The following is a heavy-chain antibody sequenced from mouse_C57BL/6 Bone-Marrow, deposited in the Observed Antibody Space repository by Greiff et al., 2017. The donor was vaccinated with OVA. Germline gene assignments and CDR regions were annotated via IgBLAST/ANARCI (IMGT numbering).Heavy chain of an antibody. D-gene: IGHD3-2*02. CDR1: GYTFTSYG. Sequence: QVQLKQSGAELARPGASVKLSCKASGYTFTSYGISWVKQRTGQGLEWIGEIYPRSGNTYYNEKFKGKATLTADKSSSTAYMELRSLTSEDSAVYFCARALRLPWFAYWGQGTLVTVSA. CDR3: ARALRLPWFAY. CDR2: IYPRSGNT. J-gene: IGHJ3*01. V-gene: IGHV1-81*01.